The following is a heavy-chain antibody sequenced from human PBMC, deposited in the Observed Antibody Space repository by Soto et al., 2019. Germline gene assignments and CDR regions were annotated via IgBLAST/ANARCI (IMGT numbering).Heavy chain of an antibody. V-gene: IGHV1-69*01. CDR1: GGTFSSYT. J-gene: IGHJ5*02. CDR2: IIAIYGTV. Sequence: VQLVQSGAEVKKPGSSVKVSCKAYGGTFSSYTMSWVRQAPGQGLEWMGGIIAIYGTVNHAQKFQGRVTISADESTSTVYMELSSLRSEDTAVYYCASSGFRGYFDPWGQGTLVTVSS. D-gene: IGHD3-22*01. CDR3: ASSGFRGYFDP.